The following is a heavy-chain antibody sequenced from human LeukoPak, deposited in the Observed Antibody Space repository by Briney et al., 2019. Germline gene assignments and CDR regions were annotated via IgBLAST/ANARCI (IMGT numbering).Heavy chain of an antibody. CDR1: GSTFSTNG. V-gene: IGHV3-30*02. CDR3: VKESSASYYFDY. CDR2: IPYDGRNT. Sequence: GGSLRLSCAASGSTFSTNGMYWVRQAPGKGLEWVAFIPYDGRNTYYADSVRGRFTISRDTSKNTLYLQMISLRAEDTAVYYCVKESSASYYFDYWGQGTLVTVSS. D-gene: IGHD3-10*01. J-gene: IGHJ4*02.